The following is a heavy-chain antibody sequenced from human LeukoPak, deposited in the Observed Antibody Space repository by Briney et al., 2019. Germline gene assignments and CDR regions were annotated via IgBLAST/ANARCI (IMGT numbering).Heavy chain of an antibody. J-gene: IGHJ4*02. V-gene: IGHV3-23*01. Sequence: QPGRSLRLSCAASGFTFSSYAMSWVRQAPGKGLEWVSAISGSGGSTYYADSVKGRFTISRDNSKNTLYLQMNSLRAEDTAVYYCAKSPTAMVTFFGYWGQGTLVTVSS. CDR1: GFTFSSYA. CDR3: AKSPTAMVTFFGY. CDR2: ISGSGGST. D-gene: IGHD5-18*01.